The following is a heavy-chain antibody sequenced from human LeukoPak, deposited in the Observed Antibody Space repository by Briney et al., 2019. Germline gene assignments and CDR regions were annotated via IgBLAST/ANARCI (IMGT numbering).Heavy chain of an antibody. V-gene: IGHV1-2*02. Sequence: ASVKVSCEASGYTFTGYYMHWVRQAPGQGLEWMGWINPNSGGTNYAQKFQGRVTMTRDTSISTAYMELSRLRSDDTAVYYCARDGITIFPVGNWFDPWGQGTLVTVSS. D-gene: IGHD3-3*01. CDR1: GYTFTGYY. CDR2: INPNSGGT. CDR3: ARDGITIFPVGNWFDP. J-gene: IGHJ5*02.